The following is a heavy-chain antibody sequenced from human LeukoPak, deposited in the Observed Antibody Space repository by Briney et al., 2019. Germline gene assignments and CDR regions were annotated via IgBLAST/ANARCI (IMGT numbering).Heavy chain of an antibody. Sequence: SVKVSCKASGGTFSSYAISWVRQAPGQGLEWMGGIIPIFGTANYAQKFQGRVTITTDESTSTAYMELSSLRSEDTAVYYCARARITMVRGAPRVYYYMDVWGKGTTVTVSS. CDR1: GGTFSSYA. D-gene: IGHD3-10*01. CDR3: ARARITMVRGAPRVYYYMDV. CDR2: IIPIFGTA. V-gene: IGHV1-69*05. J-gene: IGHJ6*03.